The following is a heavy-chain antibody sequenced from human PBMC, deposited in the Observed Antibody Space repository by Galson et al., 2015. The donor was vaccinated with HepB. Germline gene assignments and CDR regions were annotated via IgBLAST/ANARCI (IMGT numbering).Heavy chain of an antibody. J-gene: IGHJ4*02. CDR3: AREKSGIAVAGTRAFDC. V-gene: IGHV3-21*01. CDR2: ISSSSTYR. CDR1: GFTFGDYF. Sequence: SLRLSCAASGFTFGDYFMDWVRQAPGKGLEWVSSISSSSTYRYYADSVKDRFTISRDNAKNSLYLQINSLRVVDTAVYFCAREKSGIAVAGTRAFDCWGQGTLSPSPQ. D-gene: IGHD6-19*01.